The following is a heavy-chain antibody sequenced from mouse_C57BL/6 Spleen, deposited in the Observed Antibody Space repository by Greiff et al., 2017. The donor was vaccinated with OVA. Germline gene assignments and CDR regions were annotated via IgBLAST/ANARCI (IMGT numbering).Heavy chain of an antibody. J-gene: IGHJ4*01. CDR3: ASKPGYDYYAMDY. V-gene: IGHV1-50*01. CDR2: IDPSDSYT. D-gene: IGHD2-10*02. CDR1: GYTFTSYW. Sequence: QVQLQQPGAELVKPGASVKLSCKASGYTFTSYWMQWVKQRPGQGLEWIGEIDPSDSYTNYNQKFKGKATLTVDTSSSTAYMQLSSLTSEDSAVYYCASKPGYDYYAMDYWGQGTSVTVSS.